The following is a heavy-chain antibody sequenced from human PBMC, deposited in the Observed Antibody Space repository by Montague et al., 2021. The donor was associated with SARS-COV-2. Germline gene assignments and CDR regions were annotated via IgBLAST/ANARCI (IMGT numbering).Heavy chain of an antibody. J-gene: IGHJ4*02. Sequence: SETLSLTCTVSGVSATDYYWSWIRQPPGKGLEWVGDVLYNKGTNSNPPLKSRVAISVDTSKNQFSLRLTSVTAADTAFYYCLRHPHYDGLNGPPDFWGQGTLVTVSS. CDR1: GVSATDYY. CDR3: LRHPHYDGLNGPPDF. CDR2: VLYNKGT. D-gene: IGHD3-9*01. V-gene: IGHV4-59*08.